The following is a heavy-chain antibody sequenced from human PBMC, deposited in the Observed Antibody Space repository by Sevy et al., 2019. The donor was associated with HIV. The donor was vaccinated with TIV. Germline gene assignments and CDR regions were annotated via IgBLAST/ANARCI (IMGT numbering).Heavy chain of an antibody. V-gene: IGHV3-30*04. Sequence: AGSLRLSCVVSEFIFRASVMHWVRQAPGKGLEWVALNSFDGTTNVNGDSMKGRFTVSRDNSKNTLYLQMNSLRDDDTALYYCAREGHSSGRAGIFNIWGPGTMVTVSS. D-gene: IGHD3-22*01. CDR2: NSFDGTTN. CDR1: EFIFRASV. CDR3: AREGHSSGRAGIFNI. J-gene: IGHJ3*02.